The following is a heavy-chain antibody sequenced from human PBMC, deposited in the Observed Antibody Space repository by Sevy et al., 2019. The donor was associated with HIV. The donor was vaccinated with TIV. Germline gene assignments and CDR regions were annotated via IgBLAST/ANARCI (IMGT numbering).Heavy chain of an antibody. J-gene: IGHJ6*02. CDR3: ARDIVVVPAATWYGMDV. CDR2: IYYSGST. CDR1: GGSVSSGSYY. D-gene: IGHD2-2*01. Sequence: SETLSLTCTVSGGSVSSGSYYWSWIRQPPGKGLEWIGYIYYSGSTNYNPSLKSRVTMSVDTSKNQFSLKLSSVTAADTAVYYCARDIVVVPAATWYGMDVWGQGTTVTVSS. V-gene: IGHV4-61*01.